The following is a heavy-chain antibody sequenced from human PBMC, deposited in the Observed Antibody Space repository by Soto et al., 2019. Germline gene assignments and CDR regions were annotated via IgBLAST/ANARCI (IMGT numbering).Heavy chain of an antibody. D-gene: IGHD2-15*01. CDR1: GYTFTGYY. V-gene: IGHV1-2*04. CDR3: ARGYCSGGSYYSVMDV. J-gene: IGHJ6*02. Sequence: ASVKVSCKASGYTFTGYYMHWVRQAPGQGLEWMGWINPNSGGTNYAQKFQGWVTMTRDTSISTAYMELSRLRSDDTAVYYCARGYCSGGSYYSVMDVWGQGTTVTVSS. CDR2: INPNSGGT.